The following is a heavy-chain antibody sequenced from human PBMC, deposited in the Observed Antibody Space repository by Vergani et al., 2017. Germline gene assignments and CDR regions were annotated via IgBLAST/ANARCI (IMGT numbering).Heavy chain of an antibody. J-gene: IGHJ3*02. CDR1: GGSINPSSSF. CDR2: IYYSGST. D-gene: IGHD3-22*01. Sequence: QLQLQESGPGLVKPSETLSLICTVSGGSINPSSSFWGWIRQSPGKGLEWIGYIYYSGSTNYNPSLKSRVTISVDTSKNQFSLKLSSVTAADTAVYYCARLRYYDSSGYAFDIWGQGTMVTVSS. CDR3: ARLRYYDSSGYAFDI. V-gene: IGHV4-61*05.